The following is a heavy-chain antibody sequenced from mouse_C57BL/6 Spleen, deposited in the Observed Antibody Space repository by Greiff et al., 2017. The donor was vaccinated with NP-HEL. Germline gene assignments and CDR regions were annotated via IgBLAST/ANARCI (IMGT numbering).Heavy chain of an antibody. CDR3: ARKDDGWMDY. CDR2: IYPGDGDT. J-gene: IGHJ4*01. V-gene: IGHV1-82*01. Sequence: VKLVESGPELVKPGASVKISCKASGYAFSSSWMNWVKQRPGKGLEWIGRIYPGDGDTNYNGKFKGKATLTADKSSSTAYMQLSSLTSEDSAVYFCARKDDGWMDYWGQGTSVTVSS. D-gene: IGHD2-3*01. CDR1: GYAFSSSW.